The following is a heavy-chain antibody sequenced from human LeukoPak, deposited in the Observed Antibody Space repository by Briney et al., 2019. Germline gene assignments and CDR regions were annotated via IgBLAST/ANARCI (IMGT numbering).Heavy chain of an antibody. CDR3: ARHPRAPYYYDSSGNDYAFDI. V-gene: IGHV5-51*01. J-gene: IGHJ3*02. CDR1: GYSFTSYW. CDR2: IYPGDSDT. Sequence: GESLKISCKGSGYSFTSYWIGWVRQMPRKGLEWMGIIYPGDSDTRYSPSFQGQVTISADKSISTAYLQWSSLKASDTAMYYCARHPRAPYYYDSSGNDYAFDIWGQGTMVTVSS. D-gene: IGHD3-22*01.